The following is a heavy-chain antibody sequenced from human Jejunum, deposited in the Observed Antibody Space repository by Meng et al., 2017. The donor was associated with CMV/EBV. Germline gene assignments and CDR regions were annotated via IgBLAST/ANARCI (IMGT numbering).Heavy chain of an antibody. CDR2: IGTSGGTM. Sequence: SSYEMNWVRQAPGKGLEWVAYIGTSGGTMSYADSVKGRFTISRDNTKNSLYLQMDSLRAEDTAVYYCARDDCSSTSCYSKNVFDIWGQGTMGTVSS. D-gene: IGHD2-2*02. CDR3: ARDDCSSTSCYSKNVFDI. CDR1: SSYE. J-gene: IGHJ3*02. V-gene: IGHV3-48*03.